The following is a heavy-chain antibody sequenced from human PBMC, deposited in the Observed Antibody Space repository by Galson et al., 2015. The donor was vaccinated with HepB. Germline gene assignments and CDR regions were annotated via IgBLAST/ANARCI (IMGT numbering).Heavy chain of an antibody. CDR1: GYTFTGYY. CDR3: ARANRIVGATRGGFDY. V-gene: IGHV1-2*02. D-gene: IGHD1-26*01. J-gene: IGHJ4*02. CDR2: INPNSGGT. Sequence: SVKVSCKASGYTFTGYYMHWVRQAPGQGLEWMGWINPNSGGTNYAQKFQSRVTMTRDTSISTAYMELSRLRSDDTAVYYCARANRIVGATRGGFDYWGQGTLVTVSS.